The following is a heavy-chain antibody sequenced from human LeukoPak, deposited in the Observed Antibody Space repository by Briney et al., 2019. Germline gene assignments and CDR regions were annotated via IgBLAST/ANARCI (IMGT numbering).Heavy chain of an antibody. CDR2: IYTSGST. J-gene: IGHJ6*03. V-gene: IGHV4-61*02. Sequence: SETLSLTCTVSGGSISSNSYYWSWIRQPAGKGLEWIGRIYTSGSTNYNPSLKSRVTISVDTSKNQFSLKLSSVTAADTAVYYCARDPANYYYYYMDVWGKGTTVTVSS. CDR1: GGSISSNSYY. D-gene: IGHD2-2*01. CDR3: ARDPANYYYYYMDV.